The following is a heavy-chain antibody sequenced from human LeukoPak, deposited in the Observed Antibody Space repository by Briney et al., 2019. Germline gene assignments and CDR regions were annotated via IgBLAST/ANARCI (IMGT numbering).Heavy chain of an antibody. CDR2: IYHGGST. Sequence: PSETLSLTCAVSGGSISSSNWWSWVRQPPGKGPEWIGEIYHGGSTNYNPSLKSRVTISVDKSKNQFSLKLSSVTAADTALYYCARRLVAYYFDYWGQGTLVTVSS. CDR3: ARRLVAYYFDY. J-gene: IGHJ4*02. V-gene: IGHV4-4*02. CDR1: GGSISSSNW. D-gene: IGHD5-12*01.